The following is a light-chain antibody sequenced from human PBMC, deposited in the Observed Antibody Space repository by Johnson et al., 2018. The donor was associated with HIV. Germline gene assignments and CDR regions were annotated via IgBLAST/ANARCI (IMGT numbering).Light chain of an antibody. Sequence: VLTQPPSVSAAPGQKVTISCSGSSSNIGNNYVSWYQQLPGTAPKLLIYDNNKRPSGIPDRFSGSKSGTSATLGITGPQTGDEADYYCGTWDNSLSAGVFGTGTKVTVL. CDR1: SSNIGNNY. J-gene: IGLJ1*01. CDR2: DNN. V-gene: IGLV1-51*01. CDR3: GTWDNSLSAGV.